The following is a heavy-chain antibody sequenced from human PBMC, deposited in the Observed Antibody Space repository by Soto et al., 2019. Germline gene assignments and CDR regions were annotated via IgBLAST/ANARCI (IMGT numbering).Heavy chain of an antibody. J-gene: IGHJ6*04. CDR2: ISGSGGST. Sequence: GGSLRLSCAASGFTFSSYAMSWVRQAPGKGLEWVSAISGSGGSTYYADSVKGRFTISRDNSKNTLYLQMNSLRAEDTAVYYCAKVEYYDFWSGYYDYVWGKGTTVTVSS. CDR1: GFTFSSYA. CDR3: AKVEYYDFWSGYYDYV. V-gene: IGHV3-23*01. D-gene: IGHD3-3*01.